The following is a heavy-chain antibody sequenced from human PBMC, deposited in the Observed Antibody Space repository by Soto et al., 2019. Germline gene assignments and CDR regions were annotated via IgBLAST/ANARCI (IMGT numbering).Heavy chain of an antibody. Sequence: AAVKVSCQAAGYTFTGYYIHWVRQAPGQGLEWMGWINPNSGGTNYAQKFQGRVTMTRDTSISTAYMELSRLRSDDTAVYYCARVNVVVVAATREYYFDYWGQGTLVTVSS. D-gene: IGHD2-15*01. V-gene: IGHV1-2*02. CDR3: ARVNVVVVAATREYYFDY. CDR2: INPNSGGT. CDR1: GYTFTGYY. J-gene: IGHJ4*02.